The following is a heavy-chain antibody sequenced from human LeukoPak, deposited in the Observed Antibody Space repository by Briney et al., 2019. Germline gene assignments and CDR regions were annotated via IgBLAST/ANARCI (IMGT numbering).Heavy chain of an antibody. CDR3: ASGILTGYYSVDV. V-gene: IGHV4-59*01. D-gene: IGHD3-9*01. J-gene: IGHJ3*01. Sequence: SETLSLTCPISGGSISSYYWSWIRQPPGKGLEWIGYIYYSGSTNYNPSLKSRVTISVDTSKNQFSLKLSSVTAADTAVYYCASGILTGYYSVDVWGQGTMVTVSS. CDR2: IYYSGST. CDR1: GGSISSYY.